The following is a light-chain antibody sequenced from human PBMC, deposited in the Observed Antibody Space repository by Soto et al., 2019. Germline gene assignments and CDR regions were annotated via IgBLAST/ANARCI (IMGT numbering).Light chain of an antibody. V-gene: IGLV3-21*02. CDR2: DDS. Sequence: SYELTQPPSVSVAPGQTARITCGGNNIGSKSVHWYQQKPGQAPVLVVYDDSDRPSGITERFSGSNSGNTDTLTISRVEAGDEADYYCQVWDSRSDHVVFGGGTKVTVL. J-gene: IGLJ2*01. CDR1: NIGSKS. CDR3: QVWDSRSDHVV.